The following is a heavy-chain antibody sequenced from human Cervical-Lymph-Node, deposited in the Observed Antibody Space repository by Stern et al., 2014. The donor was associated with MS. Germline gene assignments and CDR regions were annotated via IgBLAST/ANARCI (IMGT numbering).Heavy chain of an antibody. Sequence: QLVQSGAEVKKPGESLKISCKGSGYTFSNSWIGWVRQMPGRGLEWMGIIYPGDSDTRYSPSFQGQITISADKSISTAYLQWNSLKASDTAIFYCARGSAGAGAFFDDWGQGTLVTVSS. D-gene: IGHD2-8*02. CDR1: GYTFSNSW. V-gene: IGHV5-51*01. CDR3: ARGSAGAGAFFDD. CDR2: IYPGDSDT. J-gene: IGHJ4*02.